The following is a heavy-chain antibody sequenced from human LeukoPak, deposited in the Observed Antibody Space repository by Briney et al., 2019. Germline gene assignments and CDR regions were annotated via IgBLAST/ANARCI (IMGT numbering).Heavy chain of an antibody. Sequence: PSETLSLPCTVSGGSISSYYWSWIPEPPGKGLEWIGYIYYSGSTNYNPSLKSRVTISVDTSKNQFSLKLSSVTAADTAVYYCARAEDIVATIFDYWGQGTLVTVSS. D-gene: IGHD5-12*01. CDR3: ARAEDIVATIFDY. CDR1: GGSISSYY. V-gene: IGHV4-59*01. CDR2: IYYSGST. J-gene: IGHJ4*02.